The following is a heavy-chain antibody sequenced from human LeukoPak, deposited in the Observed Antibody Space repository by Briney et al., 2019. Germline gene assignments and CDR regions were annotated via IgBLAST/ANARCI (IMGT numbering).Heavy chain of an antibody. CDR1: GFTFDDYA. J-gene: IGHJ3*02. CDR3: AKGLYVDISLSVFPNDAFDI. D-gene: IGHD3-9*01. CDR2: ISWNSGSI. V-gene: IGHV3-9*01. Sequence: GGSLRLSCAASGFTFDDYAMHWVRQAPGKGLEWVSGISWNSGSIGYADSVKGRFTISRDNAKNSLYLQMNSLRAEDTALYYCAKGLYVDISLSVFPNDAFDIWGQGTMVTVSS.